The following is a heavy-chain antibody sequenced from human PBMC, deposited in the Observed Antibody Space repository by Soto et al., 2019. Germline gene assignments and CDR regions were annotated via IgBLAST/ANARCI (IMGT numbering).Heavy chain of an antibody. CDR1: GFTFSDYG. Sequence: QVQLVQSGAEVKKPGASVKVSCKASGFTFSDYGLSWVRQAPGQPLEWMGWISGDNINSKYSQKFQGRRTMTTDTSTATASMELRSLTSDDTAVYYCGREGQQLAQEKYYQFNGMDVWGQGTTVTVSS. V-gene: IGHV1-18*01. J-gene: IGHJ6*02. CDR3: GREGQQLAQEKYYQFNGMDV. CDR2: ISGDNINS. D-gene: IGHD6-13*01.